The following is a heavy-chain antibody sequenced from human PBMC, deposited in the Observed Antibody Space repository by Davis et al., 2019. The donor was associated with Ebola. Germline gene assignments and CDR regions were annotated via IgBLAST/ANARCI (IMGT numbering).Heavy chain of an antibody. V-gene: IGHV1-46*01. CDR2: INPSGGST. CDR3: ARVNPYGVATSGAFDI. Sequence: AASVKVSCKASGYTFTSYYMHWVRQAPGQGLEWMGIINPSGGSTSYAQKFQGRVTMTRDTSTSTVYMELSSLRSEDTAVYYCARVNPYGVATSGAFDIWGQGTMVTVSS. J-gene: IGHJ3*02. CDR1: GYTFTSYY. D-gene: IGHD3-3*01.